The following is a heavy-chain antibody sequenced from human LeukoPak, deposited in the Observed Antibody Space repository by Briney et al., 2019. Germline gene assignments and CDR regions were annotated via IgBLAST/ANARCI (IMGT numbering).Heavy chain of an antibody. CDR3: ASVRGYSYGYDY. J-gene: IGHJ4*02. D-gene: IGHD5-18*01. Sequence: GGSLRLSCAASGFTFSDYYMSWIRQAPGKGLEWVSYISSSGSTIYYADSVKVRFTISRDNAKNSLYLQMNGLRAEDTAVYYCASVRGYSYGYDYWGQGTLVTVSS. V-gene: IGHV3-11*04. CDR1: GFTFSDYY. CDR2: ISSSGSTI.